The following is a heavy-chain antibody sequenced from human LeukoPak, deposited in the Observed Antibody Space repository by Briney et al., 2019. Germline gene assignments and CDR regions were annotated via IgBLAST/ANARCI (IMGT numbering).Heavy chain of an antibody. Sequence: GASVKVSCKASGYTFTGYYMHWVRQAPGQGLEWMGRINPNSGGTNYAQKFQGRVTMTRDTSISTAYMELSRLRSDDTAVYYCAREDYYYYYCMDVWGQGTTVTVSS. V-gene: IGHV1-2*06. CDR1: GYTFTGYY. CDR3: AREDYYYYYCMDV. J-gene: IGHJ6*02. CDR2: INPNSGGT.